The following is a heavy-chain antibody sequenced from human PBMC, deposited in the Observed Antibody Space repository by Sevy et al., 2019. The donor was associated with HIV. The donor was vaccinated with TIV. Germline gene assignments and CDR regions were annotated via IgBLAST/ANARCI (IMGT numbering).Heavy chain of an antibody. CDR3: AKDYYGVGGYYFDY. CDR1: GFDFSIYS. J-gene: IGHJ4*02. Sequence: GGSLRLSCAASGFDFSIYSMSWVRQAPGKGLEWVSGINGGGDSTWYADSVKGRFTISRDNSKKVLYLQMNSLRAEDTAFYYCAKDYYGVGGYYFDYWGQGTLVTVSS. V-gene: IGHV3-23*01. CDR2: INGGGDST. D-gene: IGHD4-17*01.